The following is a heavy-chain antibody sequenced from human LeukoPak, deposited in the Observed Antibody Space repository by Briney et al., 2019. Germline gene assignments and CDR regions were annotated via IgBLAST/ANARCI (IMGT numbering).Heavy chain of an antibody. J-gene: IGHJ4*02. V-gene: IGHV4-39*07. CDR3: ASNTGTVFDY. D-gene: IGHD7-27*01. Sequence: PSETLSLTCTVSGASISTSRDYWGWIRQPPGKGLEWIGSIYYIGDTYYNPSLKSRVTMSLDMSKNQFSLNLTSVTTADTAVYYCASNTGTVFDYWGQGALVTVSS. CDR2: IYYIGDT. CDR1: GASISTSRDY.